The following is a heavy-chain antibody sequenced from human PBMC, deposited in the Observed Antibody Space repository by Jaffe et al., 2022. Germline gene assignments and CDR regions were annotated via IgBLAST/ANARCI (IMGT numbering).Heavy chain of an antibody. CDR1: GFTFKSRA. V-gene: IGHV3-23*01. D-gene: IGHD3-16*01. Sequence: EVQLLEAGGGFVQPGGSLRLSCSASGFTFKSRAMSWVRQAPGKGLEWVSTISGHGDDTFYADSLRGRFIISRDNSQNSMYLQMNSLRAEDTAVYYCANGGHMSSFDSWGQGTLVTVSS. J-gene: IGHJ5*01. CDR2: ISGHGDDT. CDR3: ANGGHMSSFDS.